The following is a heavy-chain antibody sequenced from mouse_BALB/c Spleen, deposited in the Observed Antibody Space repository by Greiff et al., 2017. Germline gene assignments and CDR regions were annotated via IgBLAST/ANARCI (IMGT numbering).Heavy chain of an antibody. CDR3: ARDGDGKDAMDY. CDR1: GFTFSDYY. V-gene: IGHV5-4*02. Sequence: EVNLVESGGGLVKPGGSLKLSCAASGFTFSDYYMYWVRQTPEKRLEWVATISDGGSYTYYPDSVKGRFTISRDNAKNNLYLQMSSLKSEDTAMYYCARDGDGKDAMDYWGQGTSVTVSS. J-gene: IGHJ4*01. CDR2: ISDGGSYT. D-gene: IGHD2-1*01.